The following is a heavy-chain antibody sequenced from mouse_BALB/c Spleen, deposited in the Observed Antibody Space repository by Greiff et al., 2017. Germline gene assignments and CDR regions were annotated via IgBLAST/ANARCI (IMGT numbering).Heavy chain of an antibody. Sequence: EVMLVESGGGLVKLGGSLKLSCAASGFTFSSYYMSWVRQTPEKRLELVAAINSNGGSTYYPDTVKGRFTISRDNAKNTLYLQMSSLKSEDTALYYCARQHYYGYFDYWGQGTTLTVSS. D-gene: IGHD1-2*01. V-gene: IGHV5-6-2*01. CDR1: GFTFSSYY. CDR3: ARQHYYGYFDY. J-gene: IGHJ2*01. CDR2: INSNGGST.